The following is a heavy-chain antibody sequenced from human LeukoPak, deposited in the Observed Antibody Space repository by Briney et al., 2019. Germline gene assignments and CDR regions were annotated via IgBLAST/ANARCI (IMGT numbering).Heavy chain of an antibody. J-gene: IGHJ2*01. CDR2: IYYSGST. CDR1: GGSISSYY. Sequence: SETLSLTCTVSGGSISSYYWSWIRQPPGKGLEWIGYIYYSGSTNYNPSLKSRVTISVDTSKNQFSLKLSSVTAADTAVYYCARAPGALTVTRSYWYFDLWGRGTLVTVSS. D-gene: IGHD4-17*01. V-gene: IGHV4-59*01. CDR3: ARAPGALTVTRSYWYFDL.